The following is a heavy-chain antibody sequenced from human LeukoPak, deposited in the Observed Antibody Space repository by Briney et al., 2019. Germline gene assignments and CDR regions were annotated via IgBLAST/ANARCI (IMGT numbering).Heavy chain of an antibody. CDR2: IYYSGST. Sequence: SETLSLTCTVSGGSISSYYWSWIRQPPGKGLEWIGYIYYSGSTNYNPSLKSRVTISVDTSKNQFSLKLSSVTAADTAVYYRARIAAAGTLIDYWGQGTLVTVSS. D-gene: IGHD6-13*01. CDR1: GGSISSYY. V-gene: IGHV4-59*01. J-gene: IGHJ4*02. CDR3: ARIAAAGTLIDY.